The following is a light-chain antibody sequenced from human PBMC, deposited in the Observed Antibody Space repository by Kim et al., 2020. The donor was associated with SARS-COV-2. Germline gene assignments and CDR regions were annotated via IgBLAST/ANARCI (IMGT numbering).Light chain of an antibody. J-gene: IGKJ3*01. CDR1: QSVSSSY. V-gene: IGKV3D-7*01. CDR3: QQDYNLPT. Sequence: PGERVTLSCRASQSVSSSYLTWYQQKPGQAPRLLIYGASTRATGIPARFSGSGSGTAFTLTINSLQPEDFAVYYCQQDYNLPTFGPGTKVDI. CDR2: GAS.